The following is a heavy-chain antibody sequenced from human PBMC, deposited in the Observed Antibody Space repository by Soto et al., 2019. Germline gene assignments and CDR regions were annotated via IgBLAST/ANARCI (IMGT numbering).Heavy chain of an antibody. CDR3: ARGSEYYYDSSGYLGDAFDI. V-gene: IGHV4-39*07. J-gene: IGHJ3*02. CDR1: GGSISSSDYY. Sequence: SETLSLTCTVSGGSISSSDYYWGWIRQPPGKGLEWIGNIYYSGSASYNPSLKSRVTISVDTSKNQFSLKLSSVTAADTAVYYCARGSEYYYDSSGYLGDAFDIWGQGTMVPVS. CDR2: IYYSGSA. D-gene: IGHD3-22*01.